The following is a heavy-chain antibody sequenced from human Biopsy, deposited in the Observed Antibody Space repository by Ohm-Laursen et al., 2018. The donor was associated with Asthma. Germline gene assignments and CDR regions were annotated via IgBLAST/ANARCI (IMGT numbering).Heavy chain of an antibody. Sequence: RSLRLSCTAPGFVFSQSGMHWVRQAPGKGLEWVALISSDGQNKYYKDSVKGRFTISRDNSKLRLYLEINSLRVEDSAVYYCARESGQDSGGTGAFDRWGQGIMVAVSS. D-gene: IGHD4-23*01. V-gene: IGHV3-30*03. J-gene: IGHJ3*02. CDR2: ISSDGQNK. CDR3: ARESGQDSGGTGAFDR. CDR1: GFVFSQSG.